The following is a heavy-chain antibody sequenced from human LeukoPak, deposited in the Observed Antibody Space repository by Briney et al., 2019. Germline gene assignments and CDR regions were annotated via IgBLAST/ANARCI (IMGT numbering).Heavy chain of an antibody. J-gene: IGHJ4*02. D-gene: IGHD3-9*01. CDR1: GYTFTSYA. CDR3: ARAAYDILTGPDY. CDR2: IIPILGIA. V-gene: IGHV1-69*04. Sequence: ASVKVSCKASGYTFTSYAISWVRQAPGQGLEWMGRIIPILGIANYAQKFQGRVTITADKSTSTAYMELSSLRSEDTAVYYCARAAYDILTGPDYRGQGTLVTVSS.